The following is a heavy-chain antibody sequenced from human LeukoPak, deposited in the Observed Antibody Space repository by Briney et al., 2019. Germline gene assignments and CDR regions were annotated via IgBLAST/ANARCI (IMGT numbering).Heavy chain of an antibody. Sequence: PGGSLRLSCEASEFTFSSYWMHWVRQAPGKGLVWVSRIDTDGTSAAYADSVKGRFSISRDNAKNTLYLQMDSLRAEDTAVYYCARRHYYYYGMDVWGQGTTVTVSS. CDR1: EFTFSSYW. J-gene: IGHJ6*02. CDR2: IDTDGTSA. V-gene: IGHV3-74*01. CDR3: ARRHYYYYGMDV.